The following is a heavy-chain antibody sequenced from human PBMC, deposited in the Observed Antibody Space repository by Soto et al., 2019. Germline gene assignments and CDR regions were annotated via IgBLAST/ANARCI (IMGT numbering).Heavy chain of an antibody. CDR1: GYSFTSYW. V-gene: IGHV5-51*01. CDR3: ARHQSMVRGVNYDYYGMDV. D-gene: IGHD3-10*01. CDR2: IYPGDSDT. J-gene: IGHJ6*02. Sequence: EVQLVHSGAEVKKPGESLKISCKGSGYSFTSYWIGWVRQMPGKGLEWMGIIYPGDSDTRYSPSFQGQVTISPDKSISTAYLQWSSLKASDNAMYYCARHQSMVRGVNYDYYGMDVWGQGTTVTVSS.